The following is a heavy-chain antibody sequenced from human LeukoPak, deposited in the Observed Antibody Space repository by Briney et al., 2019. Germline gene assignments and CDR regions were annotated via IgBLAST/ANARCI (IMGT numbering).Heavy chain of an antibody. V-gene: IGHV3-21*01. J-gene: IGHJ4*02. CDR2: ISSSSSYI. D-gene: IGHD6-19*01. CDR1: GFTFSSYS. CDR3: ARTNSGIAVAIDY. Sequence: GGSLRLSCAASGFTFSSYSMNWVRQAPGKGLEWVSSISSSSSYIYYADSVKGRFTISRDNAKNSLYLQMNSPRAEDTAVYYCARTNSGIAVAIDYWGQGTLVTVSS.